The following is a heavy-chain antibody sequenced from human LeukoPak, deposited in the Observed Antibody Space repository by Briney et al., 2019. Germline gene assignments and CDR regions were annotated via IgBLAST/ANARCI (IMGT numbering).Heavy chain of an antibody. CDR1: GGSFSGYY. CDR2: INHSGST. D-gene: IGHD3-3*02. Sequence: SSETLSLTCAVYGGSFSGYYWSWIRQPPGKGLEWIGEINHSGSTNYNPSLKSRVTISVDTSKNQFSLKLSSVTAADTAVYYCARSLIAFTSRNYLDPWGRGTLVTVSS. J-gene: IGHJ5*02. V-gene: IGHV4-34*01. CDR3: ARSLIAFTSRNYLDP.